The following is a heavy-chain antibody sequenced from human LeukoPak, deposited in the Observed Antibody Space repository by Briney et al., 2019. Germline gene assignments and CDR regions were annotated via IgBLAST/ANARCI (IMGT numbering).Heavy chain of an antibody. J-gene: IGHJ4*02. Sequence: SETLSLTCTVSGGSISSGDYYWSWIRQPPGKGLEWIGYIYYSGSTYYNPSLKSRVTISVDTSKNQFSLKLSSVTAADTAVYYCARGRYCTNGVCYLGSTLRLGELSGFFFDYWGQGTLVTVSS. CDR1: GGSISSGDYY. V-gene: IGHV4-30-4*01. D-gene: IGHD2-8*01. CDR3: ARGRYCTNGVCYLGSTLRLGELSGFFFDY. CDR2: IYYSGST.